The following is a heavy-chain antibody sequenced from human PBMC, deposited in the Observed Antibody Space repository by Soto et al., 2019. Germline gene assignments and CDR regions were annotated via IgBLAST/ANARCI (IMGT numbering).Heavy chain of an antibody. D-gene: IGHD2-8*01. CDR3: ARPPYPGCINAVCYPLDY. Sequence: QVQLVQSGAEVKKPGASVKISCKASGYTFTSYYMHWVRQAPGQGLEWMGIINPSGGSTNYAQKLQGRVAMTRDQSTSTVYMELNSLRSEDTAVYYCARPPYPGCINAVCYPLDYWGQGTLVTVSS. CDR1: GYTFTSYY. V-gene: IGHV1-46*01. J-gene: IGHJ4*02. CDR2: INPSGGST.